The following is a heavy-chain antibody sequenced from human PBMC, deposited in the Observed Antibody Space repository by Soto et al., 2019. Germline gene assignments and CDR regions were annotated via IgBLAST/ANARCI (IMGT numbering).Heavy chain of an antibody. CDR1: GGSISSSSYY. CDR2: IYYSGST. D-gene: IGHD1-7*01. J-gene: IGHJ4*02. CDR3: ARRGRGAGTFFG. Sequence: SETLSLTCTVSGGSISSSSYYWGWIRQPPGKGLEWIGSIYYSGSTYYDPSLKSRVTISVDTSKNQFSLKLSSVTAADTAVYYCARRGRGAGTFFGWGQGTLVTVSS. V-gene: IGHV4-39*01.